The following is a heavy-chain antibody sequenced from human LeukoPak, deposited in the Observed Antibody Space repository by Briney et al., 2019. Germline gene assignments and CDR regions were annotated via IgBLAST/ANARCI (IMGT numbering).Heavy chain of an antibody. CDR3: ASAWDCSSTSCQRGDAFDI. CDR2: IIPIFGTA. CDR1: GGTFSSYA. Sequence: SVKVSCKASGGTFSSYAISWVRQAPGQGLEWMGGIIPIFGTANYAQKFQGRVTITTDESTSTAYMELSSLRSEDTAVYYCASAWDCSSTSCQRGDAFDIWGQGTMVTVSS. J-gene: IGHJ3*02. V-gene: IGHV1-69*05. D-gene: IGHD2-2*01.